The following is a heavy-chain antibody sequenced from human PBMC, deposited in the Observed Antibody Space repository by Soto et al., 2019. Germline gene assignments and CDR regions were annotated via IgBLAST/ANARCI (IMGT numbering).Heavy chain of an antibody. D-gene: IGHD2-21*02. J-gene: IGHJ3*01. CDR1: GFSVNSNF. Sequence: VQLVESGGGLMQPGGSLRLSRAASGFSVNSNFMNWVRKAPGKGLEWVSFTPRTGATLYADSVKGRLIVSRDDANNAVYLRLNSLSVDDTAVYYCRAWLLAESFDVWGPGTVVTVSA. V-gene: IGHV3-53*01. CDR2: TPRTGAT. CDR3: RAWLLAESFDV.